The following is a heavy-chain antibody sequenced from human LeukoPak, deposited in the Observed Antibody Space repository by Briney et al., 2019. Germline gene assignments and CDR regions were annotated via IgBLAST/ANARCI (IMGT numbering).Heavy chain of an antibody. D-gene: IGHD5/OR15-5a*01. V-gene: IGHV4-59*01. J-gene: IGHJ3*01. CDR3: ARDKGLPQPFDL. Sequence: PSETLSLTCTVSGGSISSFYWSWIRQPPGKGLEYIGYISYSGTTSYNPSLKSRVTISVDTSKNQFSLKLTSVTAADTAVYYCARDKGLPQPFDLWGQGTMVTVSS. CDR2: ISYSGTT. CDR1: GGSISSFY.